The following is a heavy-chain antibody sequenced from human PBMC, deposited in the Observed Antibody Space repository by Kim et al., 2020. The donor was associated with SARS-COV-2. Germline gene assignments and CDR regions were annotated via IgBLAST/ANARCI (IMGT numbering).Heavy chain of an antibody. CDR1: GYTFTSYG. CDR3: ARARIMITFGGVIVPWFDP. V-gene: IGHV1-18*01. Sequence: ASVKVSCKASGYTFTSYGISWVRQAPGQGLEWMGWISAYNGNTNYAQKLQGRVTMTTDTSTSTAYMELRSLRSDDTAVYYCARARIMITFGGVIVPWFDPWGQGTLVTVSS. J-gene: IGHJ5*02. D-gene: IGHD3-16*02. CDR2: ISAYNGNT.